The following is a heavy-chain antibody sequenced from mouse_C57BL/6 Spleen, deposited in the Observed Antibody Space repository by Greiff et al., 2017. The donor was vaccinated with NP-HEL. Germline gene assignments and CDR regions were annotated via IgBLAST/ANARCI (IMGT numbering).Heavy chain of an antibody. D-gene: IGHD1-1*01. CDR1: GYTFTSYW. J-gene: IGHJ1*03. V-gene: IGHV1-69*01. CDR3: ARSDYYGSSHWYFDV. CDR2: IDPSDSYT. Sequence: QVQLQQPGAELVMPGASVKLSCKASGYTFTSYWMHWVTQRPGQGLEWIGAIDPSDSYTTYNQKFKGKSTLTVDKSSSTAYMQLSSLTSEDSAVYYCARSDYYGSSHWYFDVWGTGTTVTVSS.